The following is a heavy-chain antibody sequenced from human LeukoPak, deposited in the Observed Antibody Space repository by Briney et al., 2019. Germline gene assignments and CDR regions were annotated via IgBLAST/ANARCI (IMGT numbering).Heavy chain of an antibody. J-gene: IGHJ4*02. CDR1: GYTFTSYD. CDR3: ATGWIAVAGTEGFDY. CDR2: MNPDSGNT. Sequence: GASVKVSCKTSGYTFTSYDINWVRQATGQGLEWMGWMNPDSGNTGYAHKFQGRVTMTRNTSMSTAYMELSSLRSEDTAVYYCATGWIAVAGTEGFDYWGQGTLVTVSS. D-gene: IGHD6-19*01. V-gene: IGHV1-8*01.